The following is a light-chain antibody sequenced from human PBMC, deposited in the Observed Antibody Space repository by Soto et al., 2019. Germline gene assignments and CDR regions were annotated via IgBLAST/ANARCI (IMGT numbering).Light chain of an antibody. CDR2: NNF. CDR3: QSYDSSLSGVV. Sequence: QAVVTQPPSVSGAPGQRVTISCTGSSSNIGARYDVHWYQQLPGTAPKLLIYNNFNRPSGVPDRFSGSKSGTSASLAITGLQAEDEADYYCQSYDSSLSGVVFGGGTKLTVL. V-gene: IGLV1-40*01. CDR1: SSNIGARYD. J-gene: IGLJ2*01.